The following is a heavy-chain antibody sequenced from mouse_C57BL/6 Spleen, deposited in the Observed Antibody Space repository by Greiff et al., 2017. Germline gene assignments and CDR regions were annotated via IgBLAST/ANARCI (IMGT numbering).Heavy chain of an antibody. CDR3: ARRVIYYGNYDAMDY. Sequence: DVMLVESGGGLVKPGGSLKLSCAASGFTFSDYGMHWVRQAPEKGLEWVAYISSGSSTIYYADTVKGRFTISRDNAKNTLFLQMTSLRSEDTAMYYCARRVIYYGNYDAMDYWGQGTSVTVSS. V-gene: IGHV5-17*01. CDR2: ISSGSSTI. CDR1: GFTFSDYG. J-gene: IGHJ4*01. D-gene: IGHD2-1*01.